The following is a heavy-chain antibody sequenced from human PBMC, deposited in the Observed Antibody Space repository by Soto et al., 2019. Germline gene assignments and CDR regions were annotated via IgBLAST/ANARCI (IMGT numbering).Heavy chain of an antibody. CDR1: GFTVTNSY. CDR3: ARAGFERLYFDR. Sequence: EVQLVESGGDLIQPGGSLRLSCAASGFTVTNSYMAWVRQAPGKGLEWVSVVYTSGRTYHADSVKGRFTVSRDISTNMFFLQMNKLSAEDMATYYCARAGFERLYFDRWGRGTLVTVSS. V-gene: IGHV3-53*01. J-gene: IGHJ4*02. D-gene: IGHD1-1*01. CDR2: VYTSGRT.